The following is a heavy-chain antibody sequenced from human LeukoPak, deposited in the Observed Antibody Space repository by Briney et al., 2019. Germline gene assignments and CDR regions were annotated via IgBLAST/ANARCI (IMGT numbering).Heavy chain of an antibody. V-gene: IGHV3-53*01. Sequence: PGGSLRLSRAASGFTVSSKYMSWVRQAPGKGLEWVSVIYSGGSTYYADSVKGRFTISRDNSKNTLYLQMNSLRAEDTAVYYCAREGITGTTSPYFDYWGQGTLVTVSS. CDR2: IYSGGST. J-gene: IGHJ4*02. CDR1: GFTVSSKY. D-gene: IGHD1-20*01. CDR3: AREGITGTTSPYFDY.